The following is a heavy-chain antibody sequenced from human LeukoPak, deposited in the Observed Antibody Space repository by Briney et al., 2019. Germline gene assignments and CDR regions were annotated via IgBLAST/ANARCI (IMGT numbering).Heavy chain of an antibody. CDR1: GFTFRRDS. V-gene: IGHV3-7*01. Sequence: PGGSLRLSCAASGFTFRRDSMSWVRQAPGKGLEWVANINQDERDRYYVDSVKGRFTISRDNAKNSVYLQMNSLRAEDTAVYYCARILHVSGWSIDYWGQGALVTVSS. CDR2: INQDERDR. CDR3: ARILHVSGWSIDY. J-gene: IGHJ4*02. D-gene: IGHD6-19*01.